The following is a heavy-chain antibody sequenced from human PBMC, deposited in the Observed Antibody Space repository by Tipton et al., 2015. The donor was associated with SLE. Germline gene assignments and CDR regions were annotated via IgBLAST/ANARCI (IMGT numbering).Heavy chain of an antibody. CDR3: ARGGLTYGYYYYMDV. CDR2: IHHVGTT. CDR1: GASISTNDW. Sequence: GASISTNDWWTWVRQSPGKGLEWIGEIHHVGTTNYNPSLKSRVTISVDTSKNQFSLKLSSVTAADTAVYYCARGGLTYGYYYYMDVWGKGTTVTVSS. J-gene: IGHJ6*03. D-gene: IGHD4-17*01. V-gene: IGHV4-4*02.